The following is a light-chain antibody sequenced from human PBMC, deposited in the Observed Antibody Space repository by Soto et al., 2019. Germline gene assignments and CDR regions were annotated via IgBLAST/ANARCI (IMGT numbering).Light chain of an antibody. CDR3: QLYGDSPMYT. V-gene: IGKV3-20*01. Sequence: EIVLTQSPGTLSLSPGERATLSCGASQSVTSNYLAWYQQKPGQAPRLLIFGASIRVKGIPDRFSGSGSGTDFTLTISRLEPEDFAVYYCQLYGDSPMYTFGQGTKLEIK. CDR1: QSVTSNY. CDR2: GAS. J-gene: IGKJ2*01.